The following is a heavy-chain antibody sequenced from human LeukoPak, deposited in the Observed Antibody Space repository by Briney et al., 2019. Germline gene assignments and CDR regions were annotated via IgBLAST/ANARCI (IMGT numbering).Heavy chain of an antibody. CDR1: GGSISTHQ. D-gene: IGHD2-8*01. Sequence: SETLSLTCTVSGGSISTHQWSWIRQPPGKGLEWIGYIYYTGSSNYNPSLKSRVTISVDTSKNHFSLKLRSVTAADTAIYYCARDLEDCTTGLCYRTFDMWGRGTLVTVSS. V-gene: IGHV4-59*11. CDR2: IYYTGSS. J-gene: IGHJ3*02. CDR3: ARDLEDCTTGLCYRTFDM.